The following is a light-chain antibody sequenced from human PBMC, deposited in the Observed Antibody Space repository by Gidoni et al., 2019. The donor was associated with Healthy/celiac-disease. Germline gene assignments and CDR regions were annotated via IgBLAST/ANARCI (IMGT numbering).Light chain of an antibody. CDR3: MQALQTPRT. V-gene: IGKV2-28*01. CDR1: QSLLHSNGYKY. J-gene: IGKJ1*01. CDR2: LGS. Sequence: DMVMTQSPPSLPVTPGEPASIPCRSSQSLLHSNGYKYLDWYLQKPGQSPQLLTYLGSNRASGVPDRFSGSGSGTDFTLKISRVEAEDVGVYYCMQALQTPRTFGQGTKVEIK.